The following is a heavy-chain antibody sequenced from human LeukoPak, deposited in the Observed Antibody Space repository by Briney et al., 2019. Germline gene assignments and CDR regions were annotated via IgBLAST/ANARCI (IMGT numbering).Heavy chain of an antibody. CDR3: ARSKVPATGNWFDP. CDR2: INHSGST. CDR1: GGSFSGYY. V-gene: IGHV4-34*01. Sequence: SETLSLTCAVYGGSFSGYYWSWIRQPPGKGLEWIGEINHSGSTNYNPSLKSRVTISVDTSKSQFSLKLSPVTAADTAVYYCARSKVPATGNWFDPWGQGTLVTVSS. D-gene: IGHD2-21*02. J-gene: IGHJ5*02.